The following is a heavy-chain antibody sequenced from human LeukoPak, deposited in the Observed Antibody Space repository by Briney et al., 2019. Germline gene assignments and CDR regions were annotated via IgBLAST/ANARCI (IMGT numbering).Heavy chain of an antibody. J-gene: IGHJ4*02. CDR1: GGAISSYY. D-gene: IGHD6-19*01. Sequence: SETLSLTCTVSGGAISSYYWSWIRQPAGKGLEWIGRIYTSGSTNYNPSLKSRVTMSVDTSKNQFSLKLSSVTAADTAVYYCARDWDSSGWYDYWGQGTLVTVSS. CDR3: ARDWDSSGWYDY. V-gene: IGHV4-4*07. CDR2: IYTSGST.